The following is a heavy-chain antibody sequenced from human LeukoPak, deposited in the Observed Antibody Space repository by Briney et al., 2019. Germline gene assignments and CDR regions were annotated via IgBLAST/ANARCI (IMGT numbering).Heavy chain of an antibody. D-gene: IGHD2-2*01. CDR3: ARDYRGYCSSTSCYENWFDP. Sequence: ASVKVSCKASGYTFIGYYMHWVRQAPGQGLEWMGGIIPIFGTANYAQKFQGRVTITTDESTSTAYMELSSLRSEDTAVYYCARDYRGYCSSTSCYENWFDPWGQGTLVTVSS. V-gene: IGHV1-69*05. CDR2: IIPIFGTA. J-gene: IGHJ5*02. CDR1: GYTFIGYY.